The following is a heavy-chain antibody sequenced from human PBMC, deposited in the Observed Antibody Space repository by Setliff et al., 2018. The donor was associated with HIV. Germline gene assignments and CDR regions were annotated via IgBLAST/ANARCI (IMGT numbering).Heavy chain of an antibody. D-gene: IGHD3-10*01. V-gene: IGHV4-34*01. CDR2: INHSGST. CDR3: ARASMVRGVIITSHWFDP. J-gene: IGHJ5*02. CDR1: GGSFSAYY. Sequence: SETLSLTCAVYGGSFSAYYWSWIRQPPGKGLEWIGEINHSGSTNYNPSLESRVTISVDTSKNQFSLKLSSVTAADTAVYYCARASMVRGVIITSHWFDPWGQGTLVTVSS.